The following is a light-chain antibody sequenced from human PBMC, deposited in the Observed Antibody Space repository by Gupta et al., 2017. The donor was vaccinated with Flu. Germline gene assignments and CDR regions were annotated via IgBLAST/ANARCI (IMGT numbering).Light chain of an antibody. J-gene: IGKJ4*01. Sequence: EIVLTQSPGTLSLSPGERATLSCRASQTISSNYLAWYQQKPGQAPSLLIYGASSRAAGIPDRFSGSGSGTEFTLTISSLEPDDFAVYYCQPDGTSPLTFGGGTKVEI. CDR3: QPDGTSPLT. CDR1: QTISSNY. CDR2: GAS. V-gene: IGKV3-20*01.